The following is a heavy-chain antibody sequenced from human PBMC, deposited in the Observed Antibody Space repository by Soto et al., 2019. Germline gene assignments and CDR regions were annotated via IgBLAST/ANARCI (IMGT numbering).Heavy chain of an antibody. J-gene: IGHJ3*02. CDR2: IYHSGST. CDR1: GGSISSGGYS. D-gene: IGHD3-22*01. CDR3: ARGVSERAMIVVVPTRGTFDI. Sequence: TLSLTCAVSGGSISSGGYSWSWIRQTQGKGLEWIGYIYHSGSTYYNPSLKSRVTISVDRSKNQFSLKLSSVTAADTAVYYCARGVSERAMIVVVPTRGTFDIWGQGTMVTVSS. V-gene: IGHV4-30-2*01.